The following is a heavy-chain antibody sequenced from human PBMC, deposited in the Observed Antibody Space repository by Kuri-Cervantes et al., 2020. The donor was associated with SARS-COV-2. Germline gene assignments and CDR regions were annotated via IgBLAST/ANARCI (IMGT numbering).Heavy chain of an antibody. D-gene: IGHD1-14*01. CDR2: VYYSGIS. CDR1: GAFVSNYF. V-gene: IGHV4-59*02. CDR3: ASLQPPWARFGDDFYYGTDV. J-gene: IGHJ6*02. Sequence: ESLKISCTVSGAFVSNYFWSWVRQSPGKGLEWIGYVYYSGISKYNPTLKSRVSMSVSVAENQFSLNLSSLTTADSAVYYCASLQPPWARFGDDFYYGTDVWGQGTTVIVSS.